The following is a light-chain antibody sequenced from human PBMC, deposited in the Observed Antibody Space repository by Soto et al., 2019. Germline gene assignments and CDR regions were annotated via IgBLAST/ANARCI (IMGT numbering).Light chain of an antibody. Sequence: QSVLTQPPSVSGAPGQRVTISCTGSSSNIGAGYDVHWYQQLPGTAPKLLIYGNSNRPSGVPDRFSGSKSGTSGSLAITGLQAEDEADYYCQSYDSSLGGSVFGGGTKLTVL. CDR1: SSNIGAGYD. CDR3: QSYDSSLGGSV. J-gene: IGLJ2*01. V-gene: IGLV1-40*01. CDR2: GNS.